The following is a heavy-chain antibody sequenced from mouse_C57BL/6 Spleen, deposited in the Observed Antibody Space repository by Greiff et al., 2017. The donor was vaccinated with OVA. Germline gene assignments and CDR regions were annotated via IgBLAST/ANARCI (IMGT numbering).Heavy chain of an antibody. Sequence: EVKVVESEGGLVQPGSSMKLSCTASGFTFSDYYMAWVRQVPEKGLEWVANINYDGSSTYYLDSLKSRFIISRDNAKNILYLQMSSLKSEDTATYYCARDGNYYGSSSYYFDYWGQGTTLTVSS. J-gene: IGHJ2*01. D-gene: IGHD1-1*01. CDR3: ARDGNYYGSSSYYFDY. V-gene: IGHV5-16*01. CDR2: INYDGSST. CDR1: GFTFSDYY.